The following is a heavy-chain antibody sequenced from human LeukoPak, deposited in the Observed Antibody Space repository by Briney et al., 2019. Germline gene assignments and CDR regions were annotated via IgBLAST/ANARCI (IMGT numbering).Heavy chain of an antibody. CDR3: AGEVGATNPCDY. CDR2: MNPNSGNT. Sequence: ASVKVSCKASGYTFTSYDINWVRQATGQGLEWMGWMNPNSGNTGYAQKFQGRVTMTRNTSISTAYMELSSLRSEDTAVYYCAGEVGATNPCDYWGQGTLVTVSS. CDR1: GYTFTSYD. V-gene: IGHV1-8*01. J-gene: IGHJ4*02. D-gene: IGHD1-26*01.